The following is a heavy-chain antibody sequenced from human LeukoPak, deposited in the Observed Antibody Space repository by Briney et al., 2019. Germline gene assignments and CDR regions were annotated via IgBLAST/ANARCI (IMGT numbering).Heavy chain of an antibody. J-gene: IGHJ6*03. CDR2: IYYDGSNK. V-gene: IGHV3-33*01. CDR1: GLTFSNYG. D-gene: IGHD4-11*01. Sequence: PGGSLRLSCAASGLTFSNYGMHWVRQAPGKGLEWVAVIYYDGSNKYYADSVKGRFIISRDNSKNTLYLQMNSLRAEDTAVYYCARAHYSNGPPYFFYYYMDVWGKGTTVTVSS. CDR3: ARAHYSNGPPYFFYYYMDV.